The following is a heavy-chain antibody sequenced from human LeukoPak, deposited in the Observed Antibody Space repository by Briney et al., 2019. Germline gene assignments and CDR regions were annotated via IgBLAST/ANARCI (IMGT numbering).Heavy chain of an antibody. CDR2: ISYDGSNK. D-gene: IGHD6-19*01. V-gene: IGHV3-30-3*01. CDR3: ARGAVAGTNWFDP. CDR1: GFTFSSYA. Sequence: GRSLRLSCAASGFTFSSYAMHWVRQAPGKGLEWVAVISYDGSNKYYADSVKGRFTISRDNSKNTLYLQMNSLRAEDTAVYYCARGAVAGTNWFDPWGQGTLVTVSS. J-gene: IGHJ5*02.